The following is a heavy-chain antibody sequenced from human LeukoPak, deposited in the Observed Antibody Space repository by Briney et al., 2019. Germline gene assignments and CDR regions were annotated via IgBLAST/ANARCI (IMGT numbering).Heavy chain of an antibody. CDR2: FDPEDGET. CDR3: ATDYMTGSGYDTNFDY. V-gene: IGHV1-24*01. D-gene: IGHD5-12*01. Sequence: ASVKVSCKVSGYTLTELSMHWVRQAPGKGLEWMGGFDPEDGETIYAQKFQGRVTMTEDTSTDTAYMELSSLRSEDTAVYYCATDYMTGSGYDTNFDYWGQGTLVTVSS. CDR1: GYTLTELS. J-gene: IGHJ4*02.